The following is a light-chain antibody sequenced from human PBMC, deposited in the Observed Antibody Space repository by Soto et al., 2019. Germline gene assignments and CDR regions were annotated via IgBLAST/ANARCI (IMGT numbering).Light chain of an antibody. CDR2: EVT. V-gene: IGLV2-8*01. CDR3: CSYSGSNNLYV. Sequence: QSVLTQAPSASGSPGQSVTISCTGTSSDFGGYDYVSWYQHHPGKAPKLMIYEVTKRPSGVPDRFSGSRSGNTASLTVSGLQAEDEADYYCCSYSGSNNLYVFGTGTKLTAL. J-gene: IGLJ1*01. CDR1: SSDFGGYDY.